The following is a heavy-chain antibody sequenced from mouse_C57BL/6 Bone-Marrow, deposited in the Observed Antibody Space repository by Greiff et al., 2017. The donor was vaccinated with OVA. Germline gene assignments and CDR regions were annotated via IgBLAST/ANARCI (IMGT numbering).Heavy chain of an antibody. CDR1: GYTFTSYT. Sequence: QVQLQQSGAELARPGASVKLSCKASGYTFTSYTMHWVKQRPGQGLEWIGYINPSSGYTKYNQKFKGKATLTADKSSSTAYMQLSSLTSEDSAVEYCARPTTVAGIDYWGQGTTLTVSS. D-gene: IGHD1-1*01. J-gene: IGHJ2*01. CDR2: INPSSGYT. V-gene: IGHV1-4*01. CDR3: ARPTTVAGIDY.